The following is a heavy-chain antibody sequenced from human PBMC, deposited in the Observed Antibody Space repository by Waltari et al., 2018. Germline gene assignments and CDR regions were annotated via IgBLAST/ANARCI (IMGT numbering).Heavy chain of an antibody. CDR3: ARDNSARVTLTRGGLIVAPGY. CDR1: GYTFTSYY. CDR2: INPIGGST. V-gene: IGHV1-46*01. J-gene: IGHJ4*02. D-gene: IGHD5-12*01. Sequence: QVQLVQSGAEVKKPGASVKVSCKASGYTFTSYYMHWVRQAPGQGLEWRGIINPIGGSTSNAQKFQGRVTMTRDTSTSTVYMELSSLRSEDTAVYYCARDNSARVTLTRGGLIVAPGYWGQGTLVTVSS.